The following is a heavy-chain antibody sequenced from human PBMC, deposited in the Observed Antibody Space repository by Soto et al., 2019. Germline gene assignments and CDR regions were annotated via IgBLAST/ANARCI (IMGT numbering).Heavy chain of an antibody. D-gene: IGHD4-4*01. V-gene: IGHV3-23*01. J-gene: IGHJ2*01. CDR2: ISGSGDST. CDR3: ARRNSGWYLDL. CDR1: GFTFSSYA. Sequence: EVQLLESGGGLVQPGGSLRLSCAASGFTFSSYAMNWVRQAPGKGLQWVSVISGSGDSTYYADSVKGRFTISRDNSKNTLYLQMNSLRAEDTAVYYCARRNSGWYLDLWGRGTLVTVSS.